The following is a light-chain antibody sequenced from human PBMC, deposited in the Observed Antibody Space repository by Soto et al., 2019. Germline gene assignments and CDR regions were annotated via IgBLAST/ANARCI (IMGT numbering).Light chain of an antibody. CDR3: QQYGSSGT. J-gene: IGKJ1*01. CDR2: DIS. Sequence: EIVVTQSPATLSVSPGERATLSCRASQSVGNKVAWYQHKPGQTPRLIIYDISTRAAGVPARFSGSGYGTDFTLTISSLQSEDFAVYYCQQYGSSGTFGQGTKVDIK. CDR1: QSVGNK. V-gene: IGKV3-15*01.